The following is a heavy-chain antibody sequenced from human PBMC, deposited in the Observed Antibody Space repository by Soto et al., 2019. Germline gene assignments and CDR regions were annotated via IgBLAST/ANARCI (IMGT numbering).Heavy chain of an antibody. Sequence: GAAVKVSCKASGYTFTSYGISWVRQAPGQGLEWMGWISAYNGNTNYAQKLQGRVTMTTDTSTSTAYMELRSLRSDDTAVYYCAILSDIAVVPCAHNYYYYMAVWGQGTTVTVSS. CDR2: ISAYNGNT. CDR1: GYTFTSYG. J-gene: IGHJ6*03. D-gene: IGHD2-2*01. CDR3: AILSDIAVVPCAHNYYYYMAV. V-gene: IGHV1-18*01.